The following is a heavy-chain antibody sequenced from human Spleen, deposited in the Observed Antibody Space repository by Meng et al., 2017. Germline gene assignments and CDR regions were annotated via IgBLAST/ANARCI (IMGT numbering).Heavy chain of an antibody. V-gene: IGHV3-30*04. Sequence: GESLKISCAASGFTFSSYAMHWVRQAPGKGLEWVAVISYDGSNKYYADSVKGRFTISRDNSKNTLYLQMKSLRAEDTAVYYCAGNVDIVPNDAFDIWGQGTMVTVSS. CDR3: AGNVDIVPNDAFDI. J-gene: IGHJ3*02. D-gene: IGHD5-12*01. CDR2: ISYDGSNK. CDR1: GFTFSSYA.